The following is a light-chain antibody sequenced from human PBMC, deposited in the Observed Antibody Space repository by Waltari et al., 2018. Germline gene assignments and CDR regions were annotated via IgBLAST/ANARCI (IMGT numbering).Light chain of an antibody. CDR3: QQRSNWPPEGT. Sequence: EIVLTQSPATLSLSPGERATLPCRASQSVSSYLAWYQQKPGQAPRLLIYDASNRATGIPARFSGSGSGTDFTLTISSLEPEDFAVYYCQQRSNWPPEGTFGQGTKVEIK. V-gene: IGKV3-11*01. CDR2: DAS. J-gene: IGKJ1*01. CDR1: QSVSSY.